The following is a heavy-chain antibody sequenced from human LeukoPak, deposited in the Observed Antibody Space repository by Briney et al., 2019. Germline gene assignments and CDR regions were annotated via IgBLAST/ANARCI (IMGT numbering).Heavy chain of an antibody. CDR1: GYSFTNYW. D-gene: IGHD2/OR15-2a*01. J-gene: IGHJ4*02. V-gene: IGHV5-51*01. CDR2: IYPGDSDT. Sequence: GESLKISCKGSGYSFTNYWIGWLRQLPGKGLEWMGIIYPGDSDTRYSPSFQGQVTISADKSITTAYLQWSSLKASDTAMYYCARVMTTLTGFDFWGQGTLVTVSS. CDR3: ARVMTTLTGFDF.